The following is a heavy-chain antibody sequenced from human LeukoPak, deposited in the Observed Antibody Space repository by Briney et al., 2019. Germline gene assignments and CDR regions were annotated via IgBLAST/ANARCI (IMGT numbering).Heavy chain of an antibody. V-gene: IGHV1-2*06. CDR2: INPNSGGT. CDR3: ARGLRYYGSGSYRY. D-gene: IGHD3-10*01. CDR1: GYTFTSYY. Sequence: ASVKVSCKASGYTFTSYYMHWVRQAPGQGLEWMGRINPNSGGTNYAQKFQGRVTMTRDTSISTAYMELSRLRSDDTAVYYCARGLRYYGSGSYRYWGQGTLVTVSS. J-gene: IGHJ4*02.